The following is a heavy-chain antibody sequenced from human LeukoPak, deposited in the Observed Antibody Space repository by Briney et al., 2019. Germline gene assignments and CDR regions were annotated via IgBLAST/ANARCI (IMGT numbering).Heavy chain of an antibody. V-gene: IGHV3-30*18. D-gene: IGHD6-19*01. CDR1: GLPFSTYP. CDR3: AKSYDSGWYVSDY. Sequence: QPGRSLKLSCAASGLPFSTYPMNWVRQAPGKGLEWVAVIPYDGTKKFYADSVKGRFTISRDNPKNTLYLQMNSLRAEDTAVYYCAKSYDSGWYVSDYWGQGTLVTVSS. J-gene: IGHJ4*02. CDR2: IPYDGTKK.